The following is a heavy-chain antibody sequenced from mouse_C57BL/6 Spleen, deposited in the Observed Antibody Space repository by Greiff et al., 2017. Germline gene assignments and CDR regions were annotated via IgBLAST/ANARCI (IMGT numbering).Heavy chain of an antibody. CDR2: IYPGDGDT. CDR1: GYAFSSSW. D-gene: IGHD2-1*01. J-gene: IGHJ2*01. Sequence: VQLVESGPELVKPGASVKISCKASGYAFSSSWMNWVKQRPGKGLEWIGRIYPGDGDTNYNGKFKGKATLTADKSSSTAYMQLSSLTSEDSAVYFCARYNYGNYQYYFDYWGQGTTLTVSS. CDR3: ARYNYGNYQYYFDY. V-gene: IGHV1-82*01.